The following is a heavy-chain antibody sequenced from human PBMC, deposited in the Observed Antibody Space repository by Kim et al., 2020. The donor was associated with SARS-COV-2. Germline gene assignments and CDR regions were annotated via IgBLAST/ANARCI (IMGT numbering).Heavy chain of an antibody. CDR3: AKDRGSYYFSLGAFDI. CDR1: GFTFSSYA. Sequence: GGSLRLSCAASGFTFSSYAMSWVRQAPGKGLEWVSAISGSGGSTYYADSVKGRFTISRDNSKNTLYLQMNSLRAEDTAVYYCAKDRGSYYFSLGAFDIWGQGTMVTVSS. D-gene: IGHD1-26*01. V-gene: IGHV3-23*01. CDR2: ISGSGGST. J-gene: IGHJ3*02.